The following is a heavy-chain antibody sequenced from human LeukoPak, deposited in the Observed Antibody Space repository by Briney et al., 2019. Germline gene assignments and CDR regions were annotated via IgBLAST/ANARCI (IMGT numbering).Heavy chain of an antibody. CDR3: VKHNYGDSGYYLGLEY. Sequence: PGGSLRLSCAASGFTFNNYGMSWVRQAPGKGLEWVSAISGSGDRIYYADSVKGRFTISRDSYKNTLYLQMNSLGAEDTALYYCVKHNYGDSGYYLGLEYWGQGTPVTVSS. V-gene: IGHV3-23*01. D-gene: IGHD3-22*01. CDR1: GFTFNNYG. CDR2: ISGSGDRI. J-gene: IGHJ4*02.